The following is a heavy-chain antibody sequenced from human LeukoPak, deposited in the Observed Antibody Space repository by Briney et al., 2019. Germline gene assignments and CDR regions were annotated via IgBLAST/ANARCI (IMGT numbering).Heavy chain of an antibody. CDR1: GFTFSSYR. D-gene: IGHD3-10*01. CDR3: ARDYKLLWFGELFGY. CDR2: IKQDGSEK. J-gene: IGHJ4*02. V-gene: IGHV3-7*01. Sequence: GGSLRLSCAASGFTFSSYRMSWVRQAPGKGLEWVANIKQDGSEKYYVDSVKGRFTISRDNAKNSLYLQMNSLRAEDTAVYYCARDYKLLWFGELFGYWGQGTLVTVSS.